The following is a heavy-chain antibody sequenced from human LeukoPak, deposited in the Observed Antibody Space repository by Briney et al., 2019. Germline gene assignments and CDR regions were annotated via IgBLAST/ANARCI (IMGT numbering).Heavy chain of an antibody. CDR2: ISYDGSNK. J-gene: IGHJ4*02. Sequence: GRSLRLSCAASGFTFSSYGMHWVRQAPGKGLEWVAVISYDGSNKYYADSVKGRFTISRDNSKNTLYLQMNSLRAEDTAVYYCTRGFREQLVPGYWGQGTLVTVSS. V-gene: IGHV3-30*03. D-gene: IGHD6-6*01. CDR3: TRGFREQLVPGY. CDR1: GFTFSSYG.